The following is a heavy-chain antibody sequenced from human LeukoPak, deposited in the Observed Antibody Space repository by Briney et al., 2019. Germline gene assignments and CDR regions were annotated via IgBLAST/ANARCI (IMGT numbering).Heavy chain of an antibody. J-gene: IGHJ5*02. V-gene: IGHV5-51*01. CDR2: IYPGDSQT. D-gene: IGHD3-3*01. CDR1: GYSFANYW. CDR3: AGSSVNWFDP. Sequence: GESLQISCKGSGYSFANYWIGWVRQMPGKGLEWMGIIYPGDSQTRYSPSFQGQVTISADKFISTAYLQWSSLKASDTAIYYCAGSSVNWFDPWGQGTLVTVSS.